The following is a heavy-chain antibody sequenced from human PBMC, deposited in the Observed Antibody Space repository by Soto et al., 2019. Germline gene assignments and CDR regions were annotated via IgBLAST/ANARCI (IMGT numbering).Heavy chain of an antibody. Sequence: GGSLRLSCAASGFTFSSYGMHWVRQAPGKGLEWVAVIWYDGSNKYYADSVKGRFTISRDNSKNTLYLQMNSLRAEDTAVYYCARVEEGYSYGYYYYSGIDVWGKGRRVTVLS. J-gene: IGHJ6*04. V-gene: IGHV3-33*01. CDR1: GFTFSSYG. CDR2: IWYDGSNK. D-gene: IGHD5-18*01. CDR3: ARVEEGYSYGYYYYSGIDV.